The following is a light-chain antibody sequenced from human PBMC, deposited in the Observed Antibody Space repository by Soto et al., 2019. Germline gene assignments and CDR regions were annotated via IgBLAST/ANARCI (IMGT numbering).Light chain of an antibody. Sequence: DVVMTQSPLSLPVTLGQPASISCTSSQSLDYSDGKTYLNWFLQRPGQSPRRLIYKVSNRDSGVPDRFSGSGSGADFTLKISRVEAEDVGIYYCMQGGHWPWTFGQGTKVEIK. CDR2: KVS. V-gene: IGKV2-30*01. CDR3: MQGGHWPWT. J-gene: IGKJ1*01. CDR1: QSLDYSDGKTY.